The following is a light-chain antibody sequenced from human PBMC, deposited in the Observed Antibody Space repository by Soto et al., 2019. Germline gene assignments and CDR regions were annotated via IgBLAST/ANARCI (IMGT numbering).Light chain of an antibody. CDR3: CSYTGSSTFV. CDR2: EGS. Sequence: QSALTQPASVSGSPGQSLTISCTGSSSDVGSYILVSWYQQHPGKAPKLIIYEGSKRPSGVSNRFSGSKSGNTASLTISGLQAEDEADYYCCSYTGSSTFVFGTGTQLTVL. CDR1: SSDVGSYIL. V-gene: IGLV2-23*01. J-gene: IGLJ1*01.